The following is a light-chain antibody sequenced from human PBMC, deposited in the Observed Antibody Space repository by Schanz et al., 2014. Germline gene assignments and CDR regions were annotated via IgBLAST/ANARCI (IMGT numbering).Light chain of an antibody. CDR3: SSYTSSPSWV. CDR1: SSDVGGYNF. V-gene: IGLV2-18*02. CDR2: EVN. Sequence: QSVLTQPPSASGSPGQSVTISCTGTSSDVGGYNFVSWYQQHPGKAPKLMIYEVNYRPSGVPDRFSGSKSGNTASLTISGLRAEDEADYYCSSYTSSPSWVFGGGTKLTVL. J-gene: IGLJ3*02.